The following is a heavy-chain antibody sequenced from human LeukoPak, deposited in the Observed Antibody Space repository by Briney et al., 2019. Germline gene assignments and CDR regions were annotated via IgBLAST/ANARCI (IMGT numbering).Heavy chain of an antibody. Sequence: PSETLSLTCTVSGDSISRYYWSWIWQPAGKGLERIGRIYNGGIITYNPSLKSRVTMSIDTSNNQFSLRLRFVTAADTAVYYCARDSGTTGEVKFDPWGQGTLVTVSS. V-gene: IGHV4-4*07. D-gene: IGHD3-10*01. CDR2: IYNGGII. J-gene: IGHJ5*02. CDR3: ARDSGTTGEVKFDP. CDR1: GDSISRYY.